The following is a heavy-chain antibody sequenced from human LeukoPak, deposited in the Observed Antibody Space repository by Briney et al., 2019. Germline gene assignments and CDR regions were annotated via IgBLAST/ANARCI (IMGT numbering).Heavy chain of an antibody. CDR2: TSYHGGNK. Sequence: GAALILSCASSGFTFITDDMHWVRQAPSNGLEWVAVTSYHGGNKYYVDSVKGRFPISRDNSKNPLYLQMNSLRAEDTAVYYCAKDQSRSRYYYYGMDVWGQGPTVTVSS. V-gene: IGHV3-30*18. CDR1: GFTFITDD. CDR3: AKDQSRSRYYYYGMDV. J-gene: IGHJ6*02. D-gene: IGHD6-6*01.